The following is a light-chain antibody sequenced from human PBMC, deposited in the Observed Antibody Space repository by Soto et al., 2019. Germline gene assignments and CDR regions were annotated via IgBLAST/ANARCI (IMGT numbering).Light chain of an antibody. CDR2: DAV. J-gene: IGKJ5*01. V-gene: IGKV3-11*01. CDR3: QQRSNWPPIT. Sequence: EIVLTQSPVTLSLSPGERATLSCRASQSIYNYIAWYQKKVGQVPRLLIDDAVNRATGIPPRFSGSGSGTDFTLTISSLEPEDFAVYYCQQRSNWPPITFGQGTRLEIK. CDR1: QSIYNY.